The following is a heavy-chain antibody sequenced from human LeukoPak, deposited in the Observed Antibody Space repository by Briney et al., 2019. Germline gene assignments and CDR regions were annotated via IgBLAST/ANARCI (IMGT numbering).Heavy chain of an antibody. J-gene: IGHJ1*01. CDR2: ISVYNGNT. CDR1: GYTFTSYG. CDR3: ASHYGSGSYPEYFQH. V-gene: IGHV1-18*04. Sequence: ASVKVSCKASGYTFTSYGISWVRQAPGQGLEWMGWISVYNGNTNYAQKLQGRVTMTTDTSTSTAYMELRSLRSDDTAVYYCASHYGSGSYPEYFQHWARAPWSPSPQ. D-gene: IGHD3-10*01.